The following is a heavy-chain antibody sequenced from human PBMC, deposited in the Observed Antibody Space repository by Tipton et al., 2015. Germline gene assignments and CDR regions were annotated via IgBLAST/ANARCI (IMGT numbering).Heavy chain of an antibody. CDR2: IYTTSYI. CDR3: AREGVGGGGCDQ. CDR1: GFTFSGYF. D-gene: IGHD3-16*01. V-gene: IGHV3-69-1*01. Sequence: SLRLSCAASGFTFSGYFMNWVRQAPGKGLEWVSSIYTTSYISYADSVKGRFTISRDNAKNSLYLQMNSLRAEDTAVYYCAREGVGGGGCDQWGQGTLVTVSS. J-gene: IGHJ4*02.